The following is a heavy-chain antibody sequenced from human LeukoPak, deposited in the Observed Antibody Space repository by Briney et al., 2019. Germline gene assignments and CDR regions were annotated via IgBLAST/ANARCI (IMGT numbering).Heavy chain of an antibody. J-gene: IGHJ4*02. CDR2: INPSGGST. D-gene: IGHD4-23*01. Sequence: GASVKVSCKTSGYTFTSYYMHWVRQAPGLGLEWMGLINPSGGSTTYAQKFQGRVAMARDTSTSTVYMELSSLRSEDTAMYYCARGDGGNTFDYWGQGILVTIYS. CDR1: GYTFTSYY. CDR3: ARGDGGNTFDY. V-gene: IGHV1-46*01.